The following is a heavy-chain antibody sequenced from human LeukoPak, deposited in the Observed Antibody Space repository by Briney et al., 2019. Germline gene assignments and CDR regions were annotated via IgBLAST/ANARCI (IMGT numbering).Heavy chain of an antibody. CDR1: GGSISSYY. CDR2: ISNSGST. V-gene: IGHV4-59*01. J-gene: IGHJ4*02. CDR3: ARVGRGDYVWGSYSFDF. D-gene: IGHD3-16*01. Sequence: PSETLSLTCTVSGGSISSYYWSWIRQPPGKGLEWIGYISNSGSTNYNPSLKSRVTISVDTSENHFSLKLSSVTAADTAIYYCARVGRGDYVWGSYSFDFWGQGTLVTVSS.